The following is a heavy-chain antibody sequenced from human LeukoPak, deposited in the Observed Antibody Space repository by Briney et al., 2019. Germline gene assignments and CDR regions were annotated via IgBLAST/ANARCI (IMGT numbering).Heavy chain of an antibody. CDR1: GGSISSYY. Sequence: SETLSLTCTVSGGSISSYYWSWIRQPAGKGLEWIGRIDTSGNTNYKPSLKSRVTMSVDTSKNQFSLKLSSVTAAGTAVYYCARVSSSWYQDWYFDLWGRGTLVTVSS. CDR2: IDTSGNT. CDR3: ARVSSSWYQDWYFDL. J-gene: IGHJ2*01. V-gene: IGHV4-4*07. D-gene: IGHD6-13*01.